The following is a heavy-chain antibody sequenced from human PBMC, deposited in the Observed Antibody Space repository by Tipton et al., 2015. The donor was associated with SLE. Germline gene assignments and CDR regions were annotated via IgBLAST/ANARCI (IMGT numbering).Heavy chain of an antibody. J-gene: IGHJ4*02. CDR3: ARQGTTRSPFDY. D-gene: IGHD1-14*01. CDR1: GFSFSSHA. CDR2: ISGGGDAT. Sequence: SLRLSCVAAGFSFSSHAVNWARQAPGKGLEWVGAISGGGDATYYADSVKGRFTISRDNPKNTLYLHMSSLGAEDTAVYYCARQGTTRSPFDYWGQGTLVTVSS. V-gene: IGHV3-23*01.